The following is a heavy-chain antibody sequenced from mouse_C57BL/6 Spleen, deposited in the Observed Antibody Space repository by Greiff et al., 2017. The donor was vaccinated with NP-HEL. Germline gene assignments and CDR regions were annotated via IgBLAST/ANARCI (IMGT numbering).Heavy chain of an antibody. CDR2: IRNKANNHAS. CDR1: GFTFSDAW. Sequence: EVKLVESGGGLVQPGGSMKLSCAASGFTFSDAWMDWVRQSPEKGLEWVAAIRNKANNHASYDAVSVKGRFTISRDDSKSSVYLQMNSLRAEDTGIYYCTRGPWFAYWGQGTLVTVSA. V-gene: IGHV6-6*01. J-gene: IGHJ3*01. CDR3: TRGPWFAY.